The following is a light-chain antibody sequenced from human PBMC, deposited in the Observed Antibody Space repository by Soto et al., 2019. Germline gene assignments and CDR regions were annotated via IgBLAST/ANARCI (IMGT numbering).Light chain of an antibody. Sequence: EIVMTQSPATLSVSPGERVTLSCRASQSVSNKLGWYQHKPGQAPRLLIYDTSTRAAGTPARFSGSGSGTEFTLTISSLQSEDFTVYSCLQYHNLWAFGQGTRWIS. V-gene: IGKV3-15*01. CDR3: LQYHNLWA. J-gene: IGKJ1*01. CDR2: DTS. CDR1: QSVSNK.